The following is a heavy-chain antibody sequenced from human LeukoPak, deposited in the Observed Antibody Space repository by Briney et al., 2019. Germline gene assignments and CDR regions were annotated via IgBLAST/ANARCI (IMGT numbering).Heavy chain of an antibody. J-gene: IGHJ4*02. CDR2: IYYSRST. CDR1: GGSITTYY. V-gene: IGHV4-59*12. Sequence: KPSETLSLTCTVSGGSITTYYWSWIRQPPGKGLEWIGYIYYSRSTMYNPSLKSRVTISIDTSKNQFSLKLSSVTAADTAVYYCGRIHRDSGSPTWFYWGQGTLVTVSS. CDR3: GRIHRDSGSPTWFY. D-gene: IGHD3-10*01.